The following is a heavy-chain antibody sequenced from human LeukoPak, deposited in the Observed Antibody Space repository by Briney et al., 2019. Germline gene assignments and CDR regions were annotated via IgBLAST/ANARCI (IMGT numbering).Heavy chain of an antibody. CDR3: AKDRLDYGDVPPFDY. D-gene: IGHD4-17*01. CDR2: ISGSGGST. J-gene: IGHJ4*02. Sequence: GGSLRLSCAASGFTFSSYAMSWVRQAPGKGLEWVSAISGSGGSTYYADSVKGRFTISRDNSKNTLYLQMNSLRAEDTAVYYCAKDRLDYGDVPPFDYWGQGTLVTVSS. V-gene: IGHV3-23*01. CDR1: GFTFSSYA.